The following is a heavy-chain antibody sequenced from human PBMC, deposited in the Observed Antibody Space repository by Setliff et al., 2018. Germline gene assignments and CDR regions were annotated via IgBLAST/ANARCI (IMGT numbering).Heavy chain of an antibody. CDR1: GYTLTELS. CDR2: FDLEDGET. D-gene: IGHD6-19*01. V-gene: IGHV1-24*01. Sequence: ASVKVSCKVSGYTLTELSMHWVRQAPGKGLEWMGGFDLEDGETIYAQKFQGRVTMTEDTSTDAAYMELSSLRSEDTAVYYCVTDQKWLVLSSGHDAFDIWG. J-gene: IGHJ3*02. CDR3: VTDQKWLVLSSGHDAFDI.